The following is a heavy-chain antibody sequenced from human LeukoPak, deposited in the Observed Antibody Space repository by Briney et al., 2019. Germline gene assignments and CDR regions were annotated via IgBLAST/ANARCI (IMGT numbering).Heavy chain of an antibody. J-gene: IGHJ4*02. CDR2: ISDDGRNK. V-gene: IGHV3-30*18. D-gene: IGHD3-22*01. CDR3: AKITGYYYDRRGYFDY. Sequence: PGRSLRLSCAASGFTFNNYGMHYVRQAPGKGLEWVAVISDDGRNKNYADSVKGRFTISRDNSENTLYLQMNGLRADDTAVYYCAKITGYYYDRRGYFDYWGQGTLVTVSS. CDR1: GFTFNNYG.